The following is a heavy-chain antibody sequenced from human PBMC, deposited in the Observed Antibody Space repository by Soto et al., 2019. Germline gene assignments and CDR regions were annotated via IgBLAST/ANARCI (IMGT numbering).Heavy chain of an antibody. Sequence: ASVKVSCKASGYTFTGYYIHWVRQAPGQGLEWMGWINPNSGGTNYAQKFQGWVTMTRDTSISTAYMEPSRLRSDDTAVYYCARDNSALRPNDAFDIWGQGTMVTVSS. CDR2: INPNSGGT. CDR3: ARDNSALRPNDAFDI. CDR1: GYTFTGYY. D-gene: IGHD1-20*01. J-gene: IGHJ3*02. V-gene: IGHV1-2*04.